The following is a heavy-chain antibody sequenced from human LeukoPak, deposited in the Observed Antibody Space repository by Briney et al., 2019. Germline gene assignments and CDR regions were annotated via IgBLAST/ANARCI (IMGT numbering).Heavy chain of an antibody. CDR3: ARGWSTGSGSYFAFDI. CDR1: GDSISGSSYY. V-gene: IGHV4-61*01. J-gene: IGHJ3*02. D-gene: IGHD3-10*01. CDR2: IYYSGST. Sequence: SETLSLTCTVSGDSISGSSYYWCWIRQPPGKGLEWIGYIYYSGSTNYNPSLKSRVTISVDTSKNQFSLKLSSVTAADTAVYYCARGWSTGSGSYFAFDIWGQGTMLTVYS.